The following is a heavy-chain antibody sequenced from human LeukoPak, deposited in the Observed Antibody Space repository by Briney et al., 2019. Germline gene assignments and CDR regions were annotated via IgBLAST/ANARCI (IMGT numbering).Heavy chain of an antibody. CDR1: GFTFNSYA. CDR3: ARDRSFYGAPWYFDL. V-gene: IGHV3-23*01. D-gene: IGHD3-3*02. Sequence: GGSLRLSCAASGFTFNSYAMSWVRQAPGKGLEWVSAISGTSGNVYYGDSVRGRFTISRDNSKNTLYLQMNSLRVEDTAIYYCARDRSFYGAPWYFDLWGRGTLVTVSS. J-gene: IGHJ2*01. CDR2: ISGTSGNV.